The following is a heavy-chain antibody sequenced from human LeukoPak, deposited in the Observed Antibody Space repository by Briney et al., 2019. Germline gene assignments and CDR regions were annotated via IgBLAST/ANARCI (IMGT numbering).Heavy chain of an antibody. V-gene: IGHV1-2*02. CDR2: INPNSGGT. CDR3: ARGVSGYGWNYYYYYMDV. Sequence: GASVKVSCKASGYTFTGYYMHWVRQAPGQGLEWMGWINPNSGGTNYAQKFQGRVTMTRNTSISTAYMELSSLRSEDTAVYYCARGVSGYGWNYYYYYMDVWGKGTTVTISS. CDR1: GYTFTGYY. J-gene: IGHJ6*03. D-gene: IGHD5-12*01.